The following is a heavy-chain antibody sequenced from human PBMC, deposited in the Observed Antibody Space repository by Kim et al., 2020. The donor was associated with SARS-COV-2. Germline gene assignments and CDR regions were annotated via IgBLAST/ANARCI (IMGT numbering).Heavy chain of an antibody. CDR3: ARGTSAYYYYYGMDV. Sequence: DSVKGRFTISRDNAKNSLYLQMNSLRAEDTAVYYCARGTSAYYYYYGMDVWGQGTTVTVSS. V-gene: IGHV3-11*06. D-gene: IGHD2-2*01. J-gene: IGHJ6*02.